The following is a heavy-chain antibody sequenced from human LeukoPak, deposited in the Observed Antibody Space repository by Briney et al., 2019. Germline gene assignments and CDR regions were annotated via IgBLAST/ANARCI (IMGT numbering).Heavy chain of an antibody. J-gene: IGHJ4*02. D-gene: IGHD3-3*01. CDR2: ISSSSSYI. V-gene: IGHV3-21*01. CDR3: AGEVDFRSGYYTPLFDY. CDR1: GFTFSSYS. Sequence: KAGGSLRLSCAASGFTFSSYSMNWVRQAPGKGLEWVSSISSSSSYIYYADSVKGRFTISRDNAKNSLYLQMNSLRAEDTAVYYCAGEVDFRSGYYTPLFDYWGQGTLVTVSS.